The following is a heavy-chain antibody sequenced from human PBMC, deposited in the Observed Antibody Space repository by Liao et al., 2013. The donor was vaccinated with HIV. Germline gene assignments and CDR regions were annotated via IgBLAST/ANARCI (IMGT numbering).Heavy chain of an antibody. Sequence: QVQLQESGPGLVKPSETLSLTCTVSGGSISSYYWSWIRQPPGKGLEWIGYIYYSGSTYYNPSLKSRVTISVDTSKNQFSLKLSSVTAADTAVYYCARDHHGDYGDDAFDIWGQGTMVTVSS. CDR1: GGSISSYY. J-gene: IGHJ3*02. V-gene: IGHV4-30-4*08. D-gene: IGHD4-17*01. CDR2: IYYSGST. CDR3: ARDHHGDYGDDAFDI.